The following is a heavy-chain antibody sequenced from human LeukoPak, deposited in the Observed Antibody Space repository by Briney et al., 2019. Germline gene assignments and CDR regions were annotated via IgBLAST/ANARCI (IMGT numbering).Heavy chain of an antibody. CDR2: MNWNGGST. Sequence: GGPLRLSCAASGFTFDDDGMSWGRHVPAKGLEWVSGMNWNGGSTGYADSVEGRFTISRDNAKNSLYLQMNSLRAEDTAMYYCARDLKRIAAVQPPAFDYRGQGTLVTVSS. CDR1: GFTFDDDG. V-gene: IGHV3-20*04. CDR3: ARDLKRIAAVQPPAFDY. J-gene: IGHJ4*02. D-gene: IGHD6-13*01.